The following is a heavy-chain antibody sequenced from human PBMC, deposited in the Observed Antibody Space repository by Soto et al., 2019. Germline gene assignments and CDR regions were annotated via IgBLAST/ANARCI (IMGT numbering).Heavy chain of an antibody. V-gene: IGHV3-23*01. CDR2: ISGSGGST. D-gene: IGHD2-2*01. Sequence: EVQLLESGGGLVQPGGSLRLSCAASGFTFSSYAMSWVRQAPGKGLEWVSAISGSGGSTYYADSVKGRFTISRDNSNNTLYLQMNSLRAEDTAVYYCAKDRRYCSSTSCYGNDAFDIWGQGTMVTVSS. CDR3: AKDRRYCSSTSCYGNDAFDI. CDR1: GFTFSSYA. J-gene: IGHJ3*02.